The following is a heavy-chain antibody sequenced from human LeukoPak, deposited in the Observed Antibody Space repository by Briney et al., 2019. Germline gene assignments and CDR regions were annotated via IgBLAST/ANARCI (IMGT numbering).Heavy chain of an antibody. CDR2: IYHSGST. V-gene: IGHV4-34*01. J-gene: IGHJ3*02. CDR1: GGSFSGYY. CDR3: ARERSGSEIFARSFDI. Sequence: SETLSLTCAVYGGSFSGYYWSWVRQPPGKGLEWIGEIYHSGSTNYNPSLKSRITISVDKSKNQFSLKLASVTAADTAVYYCARERSGSEIFARSFDIWGQGTMVTVSS. D-gene: IGHD3-3*01.